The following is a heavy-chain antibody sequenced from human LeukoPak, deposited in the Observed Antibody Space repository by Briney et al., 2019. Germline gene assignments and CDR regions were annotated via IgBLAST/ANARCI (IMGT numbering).Heavy chain of an antibody. CDR1: GGSISSGGHY. CDR2: IYYTGRI. CDR3: ATTVTTDYYYGMDV. Sequence: SETLSLTCTVSGGSISSGGHYWSWVRQHPGKGLEWIGYIYYTGRINYNPSLKSRIAMSVDTSKNQFSLKLSSVTAADTAVYYCATTVTTDYYYGMDVWGQGTTVTVSS. D-gene: IGHD4-17*01. V-gene: IGHV4-31*03. J-gene: IGHJ6*02.